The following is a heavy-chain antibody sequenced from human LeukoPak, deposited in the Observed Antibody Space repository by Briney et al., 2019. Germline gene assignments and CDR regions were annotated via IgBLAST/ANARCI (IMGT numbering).Heavy chain of an antibody. Sequence: GGSLRLSCVDSRFTFGRYWMSWVRQAPGKGLEWVANIKEDGSEEYYLDSVTGRFTISRDNAKNSLYLQMNSLRAEDTAVYYCARAIAEFGYSSSWYEVHYWGQGTLVTVSS. CDR3: ARAIAEFGYSSSWYEVHY. J-gene: IGHJ4*02. D-gene: IGHD6-13*01. V-gene: IGHV3-7*01. CDR1: RFTFGRYW. CDR2: IKEDGSEE.